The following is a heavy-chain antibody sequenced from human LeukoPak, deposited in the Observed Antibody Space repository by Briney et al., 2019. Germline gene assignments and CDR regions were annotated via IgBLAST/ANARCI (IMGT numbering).Heavy chain of an antibody. V-gene: IGHV4-34*01. J-gene: IGHJ4*02. CDR3: ARGPKAFDY. Sequence: ASETLSLTCAVYGGSFSGYYWSWIRQPPGKGLEWIGEINHSGSTNYNPSLKSRVTISVDTSKNQLSLKLSSVTAADTAVYYCARGPKAFDYWGQGTLVTVSS. CDR1: GGSFSGYY. CDR2: INHSGST.